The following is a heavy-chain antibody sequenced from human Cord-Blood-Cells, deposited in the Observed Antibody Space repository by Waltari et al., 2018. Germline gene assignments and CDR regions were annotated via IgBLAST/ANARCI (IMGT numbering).Heavy chain of an antibody. V-gene: IGHV4-4*07. CDR3: ARDSVVATRRRYYYYYGMDV. CDR1: GGSISSSY. J-gene: IGHJ6*02. CDR2: IYTSGST. D-gene: IGHD5-12*01. Sequence: QVQLQESGPGLVKPSETLSLTCTVSGGSISSSYWRWIRQPAGKGLEWIGRIYTSGSTNYNPSLKSRVTMSVDTSKNQFSLKLSSVTAADTAVYYCARDSVVATRRRYYYYYGMDVWGQGTTVTVSS.